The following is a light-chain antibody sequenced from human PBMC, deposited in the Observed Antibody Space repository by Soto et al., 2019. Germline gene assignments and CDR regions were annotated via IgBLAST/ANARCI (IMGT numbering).Light chain of an antibody. CDR2: GAS. V-gene: IGKV3-20*01. CDR3: HQYGASPQT. J-gene: IGKJ1*01. CDR1: QSVSSSY. Sequence: EVVVTQSPGTLSLSPGERATLSCRASQSVSSSYLAWYQHKRGQAPRLLMYGASSRVTGVPDRFSGWGSGTDFTLTISRLEPEDFAVYYCHQYGASPQTFGQGTKVDIK.